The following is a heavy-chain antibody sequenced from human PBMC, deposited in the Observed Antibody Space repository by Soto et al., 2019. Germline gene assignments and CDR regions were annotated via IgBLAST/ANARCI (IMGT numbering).Heavy chain of an antibody. CDR2: IYHTGAA. V-gene: IGHV4-31*03. CDR3: AREAISPATSDAFDI. J-gene: IGHJ3*02. Sequence: QVQLQESGPGLVKPSQTLSVTCTVSGGSLSSDNFFWSWVRQHPETGLEWVGYIYHTGAAYYNPSLKSRLTISLDTSKNRFSLSLISVTAADTAVYYCAREAISPATSDAFDIWGQGTMVTVSS. D-gene: IGHD1-26*01. CDR1: GGSLSSDNFF.